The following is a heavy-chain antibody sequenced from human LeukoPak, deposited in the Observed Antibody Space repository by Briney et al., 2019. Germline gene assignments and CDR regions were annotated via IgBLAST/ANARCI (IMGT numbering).Heavy chain of an antibody. CDR3: ATRRLYCSGGSCYDSDAFDI. CDR1: GGSMSSYY. Sequence: SETLSLTCTVSGGSMSSYYWSWIRQPPGKGLVWIGYIYYSGSTNYNPSLKSRVTISVDTSKNQFSLKLSAVTAADTAVYYCATRRLYCSGGSCYDSDAFDIWGQGTMVTVSS. J-gene: IGHJ3*02. D-gene: IGHD2-15*01. V-gene: IGHV4-59*01. CDR2: IYYSGST.